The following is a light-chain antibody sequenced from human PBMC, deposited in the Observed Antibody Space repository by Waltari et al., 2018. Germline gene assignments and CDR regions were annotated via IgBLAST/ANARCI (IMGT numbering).Light chain of an antibody. Sequence: DIQMTQSPSSLSASVGDRVTITCRASQSISIYLKWYQQKPGKAPKLLIYAASSLQTGVTSRFGGSGSGTDFSLTISNLQPDDFATYFCQQSHTTPYTFGPGTKLEIK. V-gene: IGKV1-39*01. CDR2: AAS. CDR1: QSISIY. CDR3: QQSHTTPYT. J-gene: IGKJ2*01.